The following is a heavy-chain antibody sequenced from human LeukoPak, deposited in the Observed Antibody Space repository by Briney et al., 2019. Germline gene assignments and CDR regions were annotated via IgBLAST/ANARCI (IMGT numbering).Heavy chain of an antibody. D-gene: IGHD5-18*01. CDR2: INPNSGGT. J-gene: IGHJ4*02. CDR1: GYTFTGYY. Sequence: ASVKVSCKASGYTFTGYYIHWVRQAPGQGHEWMGWINPNSGGTNYAQKFQGRVTMTRDTYISAAYMELSSLRSDDTAVYYCARGEYSYGYFDYWGQGTLVTVSS. V-gene: IGHV1-2*02. CDR3: ARGEYSYGYFDY.